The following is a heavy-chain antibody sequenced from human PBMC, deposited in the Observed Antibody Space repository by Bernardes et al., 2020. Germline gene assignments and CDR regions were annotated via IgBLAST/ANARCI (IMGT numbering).Heavy chain of an antibody. Sequence: GGSLRLSCAASGFTFSSYSMNWVRQAPGKGLEWVSSISSSSSYIYYADSVKGRFTISRDNAKNSLYLQMNSLRAEDTAVYYCARDYDFWSGGGGYYYYGMDVWGQGTTVTVSS. V-gene: IGHV3-21*01. J-gene: IGHJ6*02. D-gene: IGHD3-3*01. CDR3: ARDYDFWSGGGGYYYYGMDV. CDR1: GFTFSSYS. CDR2: ISSSSSYI.